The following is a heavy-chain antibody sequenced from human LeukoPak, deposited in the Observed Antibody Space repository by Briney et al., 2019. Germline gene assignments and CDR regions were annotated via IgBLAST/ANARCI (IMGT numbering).Heavy chain of an antibody. V-gene: IGHV3-48*02. Sequence: GGSLRLSCAASGFTFSTYSMNWVRQAPGKGLGWVSYISSRSSTIYYADSVKGRFTISRDNAKNSLYLQMNSLRDEDTAVYYCAGSDLWGDAFDIWGQGTMVTVSS. CDR2: ISSRSSTI. D-gene: IGHD2-21*01. J-gene: IGHJ3*02. CDR3: AGSDLWGDAFDI. CDR1: GFTFSTYS.